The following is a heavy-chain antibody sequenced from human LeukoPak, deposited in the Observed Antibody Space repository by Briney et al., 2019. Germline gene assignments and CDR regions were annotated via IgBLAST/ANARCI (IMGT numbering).Heavy chain of an antibody. Sequence: SLSLSCAASGFTFDDYAMYWVRQAPGKGLEWVSGISWNSGIIGYADSVKGRFTISRDNAKNSLYLQMNSLRAEDTAVYYCARGQSYDSSGYYYWNVDYWGQGTLVTVSS. CDR2: ISWNSGII. CDR1: GFTFDDYA. D-gene: IGHD3-22*01. CDR3: ARGQSYDSSGYYYWNVDY. V-gene: IGHV3-9*01. J-gene: IGHJ4*02.